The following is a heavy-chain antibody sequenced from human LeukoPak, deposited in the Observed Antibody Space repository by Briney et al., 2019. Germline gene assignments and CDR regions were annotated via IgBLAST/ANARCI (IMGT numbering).Heavy chain of an antibody. CDR1: GFTFSSYS. CDR2: ISSSSSYI. Sequence: PGGSLRLSCAASGFTFSSYSMNWVRQAPGKGLEWVSSISSSSSYIYYADSVKGRFTISRDNAKNTLYLQMNSLRAEDTAVYYCARDPAYYDSSGLTDYWGQGTLVTVSS. J-gene: IGHJ4*02. D-gene: IGHD3-22*01. CDR3: ARDPAYYDSSGLTDY. V-gene: IGHV3-21*01.